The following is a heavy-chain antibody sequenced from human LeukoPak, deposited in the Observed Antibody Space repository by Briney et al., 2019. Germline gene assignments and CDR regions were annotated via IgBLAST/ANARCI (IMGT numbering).Heavy chain of an antibody. J-gene: IGHJ4*02. D-gene: IGHD3-22*01. CDR3: ARVLSSGYYVWAY. Sequence: HPSETLSLTCAVYGGSFSDYYWSWIRQPPGKGLEWIGEINHSGGTNYNPSLKSRVTISVDTSKNQFPLKLSSVTAADTAVYYCARVLSSGYYVWAYWGQGTLVTVSS. CDR1: GGSFSDYY. CDR2: INHSGGT. V-gene: IGHV4-34*01.